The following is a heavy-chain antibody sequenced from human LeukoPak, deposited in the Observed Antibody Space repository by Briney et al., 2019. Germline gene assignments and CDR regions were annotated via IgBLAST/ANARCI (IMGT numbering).Heavy chain of an antibody. J-gene: IGHJ4*02. CDR1: GGSFSGYY. Sequence: SETLSLTCADYGGSFSGYYWSWIRQPPRKGLEWIGQINHSGSTNYNPSIKSRVTISVDTSMNRFSLKLSSVPAADTAVYYCARLRSRATPRRFSLDYWGPGTLVTVSS. V-gene: IGHV4-34*01. CDR3: ARLRSRATPRRFSLDY. CDR2: INHSGST. D-gene: IGHD3-3*01.